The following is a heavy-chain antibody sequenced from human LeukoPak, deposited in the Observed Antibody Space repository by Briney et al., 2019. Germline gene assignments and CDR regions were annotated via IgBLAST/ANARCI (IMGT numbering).Heavy chain of an antibody. D-gene: IGHD3-3*01. CDR2: IYPGDSDT. CDR1: GYIFSNYW. V-gene: IGHV5-51*01. Sequence: GESLKISCNGSGYIFSNYWIAWVRQMPGRGLESMGIIYPGDSDTRYSPSFQGQVTISADKSISTAYLQWSSLRASDTAMYYCARHGVAGPYDAFDIWGQGTRVTVSS. CDR3: ARHGVAGPYDAFDI. J-gene: IGHJ3*02.